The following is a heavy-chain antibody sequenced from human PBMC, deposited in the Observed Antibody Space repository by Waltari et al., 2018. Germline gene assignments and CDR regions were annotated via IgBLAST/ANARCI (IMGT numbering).Heavy chain of an antibody. D-gene: IGHD3-10*01. J-gene: IGHJ4*02. CDR3: ARGGSSGSWKD. CDR2: INHSGST. CDR1: GGSFSGYY. V-gene: IGHV4-34*01. Sequence: QVQLQQWGAGLLKPSETLSLTCSVYGGSFSGYYWSWIRQPPGKGLEWIGEINHSGSTSYNPSLKSRVIISVDTSKNHISLNLTSVTAADTAVYYCARGGSSGSWKDWGQGTLVTVSS.